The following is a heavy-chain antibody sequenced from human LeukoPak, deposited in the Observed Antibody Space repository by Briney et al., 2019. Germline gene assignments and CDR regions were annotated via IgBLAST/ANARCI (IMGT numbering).Heavy chain of an antibody. D-gene: IGHD6-13*01. CDR2: MSGSGGTT. Sequence: PGGSLRLSCAASGFTFPNYEMHWVRQAPGKGLEWVSAMSGSGGTTYYADSEKGRFAISRDNSKNTLYLQMSSLRTEDTALYYCAKVQQLATIYYFDYWGQGSLVTVSS. J-gene: IGHJ4*02. CDR3: AKVQQLATIYYFDY. V-gene: IGHV3-23*01. CDR1: GFTFPNYE.